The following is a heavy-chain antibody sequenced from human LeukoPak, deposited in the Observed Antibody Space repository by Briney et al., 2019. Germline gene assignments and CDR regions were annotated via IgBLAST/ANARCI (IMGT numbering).Heavy chain of an antibody. Sequence: GGSLRLSCAASGFTFDDYGMSWVRQAPGKGLEWVSGINWNGGSTGYADSVKGRFTISRDNAKNSLYLQMISLRAEDTAVYSCARDNYDSSGPYYFDYWGQGTLVTVSS. CDR1: GFTFDDYG. J-gene: IGHJ4*02. D-gene: IGHD3-22*01. V-gene: IGHV3-20*04. CDR2: INWNGGST. CDR3: ARDNYDSSGPYYFDY.